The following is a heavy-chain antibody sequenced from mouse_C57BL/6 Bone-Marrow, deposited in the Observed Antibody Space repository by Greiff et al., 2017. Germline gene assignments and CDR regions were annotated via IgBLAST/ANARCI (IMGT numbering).Heavy chain of an antibody. CDR3: AIRDYYGSSLWFAY. Sequence: QVQLQQPGAELVKPGASVKVSCKASGYTFTSYWMHWVKQRPGQGLEWIGRIHPSDSDTNYNQKFKGKATLTVDKSSSKAYMQLSSLTSEDSAVYYCAIRDYYGSSLWFAYWGQRALVTVS. J-gene: IGHJ3*01. CDR1: GYTFTSYW. CDR2: IHPSDSDT. V-gene: IGHV1-74*01. D-gene: IGHD1-1*01.